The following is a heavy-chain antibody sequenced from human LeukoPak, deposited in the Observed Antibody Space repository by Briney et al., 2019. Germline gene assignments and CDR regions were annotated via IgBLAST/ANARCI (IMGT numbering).Heavy chain of an antibody. CDR3: ARLVSYGSIEDY. V-gene: IGHV3-30-3*01. CDR1: GFTFSSYA. Sequence: PGGSLRLSCAASGFTFSSYAMHWVRQAPGKGLEWVAVISYDGSNKYYADSVKSRFTISRDNSKNTLYLQMNSLRAEDTAVYYCARLVSYGSIEDYWGQGTLVTVSS. D-gene: IGHD2-2*03. J-gene: IGHJ4*02. CDR2: ISYDGSNK.